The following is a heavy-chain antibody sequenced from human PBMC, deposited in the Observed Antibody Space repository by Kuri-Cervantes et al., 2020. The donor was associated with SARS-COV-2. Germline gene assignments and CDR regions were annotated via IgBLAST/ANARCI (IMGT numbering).Heavy chain of an antibody. CDR3: ARDLSLATYYDFWSGLYYFDY. CDR2: IYHSGST. V-gene: IGHV4-30-2*01. CDR1: GGSISSGGYY. Sequence: SETLSLTCTVSGGSISSGGYYWSWIRQPPGKGLEWIGYIYHSGSTYYNPSLKSRVTISVDRSKNQFSLKLSSVTAADTAVYYCARDLSLATYYDFWSGLYYFDYWGQGILVTVSS. J-gene: IGHJ4*02. D-gene: IGHD3-3*01.